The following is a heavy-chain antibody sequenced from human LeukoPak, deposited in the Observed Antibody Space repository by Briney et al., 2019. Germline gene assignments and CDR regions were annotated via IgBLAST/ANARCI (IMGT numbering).Heavy chain of an antibody. CDR3: ATWGDYGGFDY. CDR1: GFTFSGYA. V-gene: IGHV3-64*01. D-gene: IGHD4-23*01. Sequence: PGGSLRLSCAASGFTFSGYALHWVRQAPGKGLEFVSAINSNGGTTYYANSVKGRFTISRDNSENTLYLQMGSLRADDMAVYYCATWGDYGGFDYWGQGTLVTVSS. CDR2: INSNGGTT. J-gene: IGHJ4*02.